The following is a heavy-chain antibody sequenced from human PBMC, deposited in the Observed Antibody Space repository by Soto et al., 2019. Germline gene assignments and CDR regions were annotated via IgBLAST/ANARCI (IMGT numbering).Heavy chain of an antibody. CDR1: GFTVSSYA. Sequence: EVQLLESGGGLVQPGGSLRLSCAASGFTVSSYAMSWVRQAPGKGLEWVSVISGSGSTYSADSVKGRFTISRDSSKNTVYLQMNSLRAEDTAVYYCAKALRFTFTTGYYMDVCGRGTTVTVSS. D-gene: IGHD3-16*01. CDR3: AKALRFTFTTGYYMDV. CDR2: ISGSGST. J-gene: IGHJ6*03. V-gene: IGHV3-23*01.